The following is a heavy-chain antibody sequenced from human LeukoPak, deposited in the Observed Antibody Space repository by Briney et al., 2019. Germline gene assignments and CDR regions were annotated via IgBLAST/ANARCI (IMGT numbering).Heavy chain of an antibody. V-gene: IGHV3-30*18. J-gene: IGHJ4*02. Sequence: GGSLRLSCAASGFTFSSYGMHWVRQAPGKGLEWVAVISYDGSNKYYADSVKGRFTISRDNSKNTLYLQMNSLRAEDTAVYYCAKLTTVVTNFDYWGQGTLATVSS. D-gene: IGHD4-23*01. CDR1: GFTFSSYG. CDR3: AKLTTVVTNFDY. CDR2: ISYDGSNK.